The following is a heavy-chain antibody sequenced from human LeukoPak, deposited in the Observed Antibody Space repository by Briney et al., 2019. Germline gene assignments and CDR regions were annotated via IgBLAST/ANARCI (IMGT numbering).Heavy chain of an antibody. Sequence: GGSLRLSCAASGFTFSSYWMSWVRQAPGKGLEWVANIKQDGSEKYYVDSVKGRFTISRDNAKNSLYLQMNSLRAEDTAVYYCASSPGYSGYDYSFDYWGQGTLVTVSS. V-gene: IGHV3-7*01. J-gene: IGHJ4*02. D-gene: IGHD5-12*01. CDR2: IKQDGSEK. CDR3: ASSPGYSGYDYSFDY. CDR1: GFTFSSYW.